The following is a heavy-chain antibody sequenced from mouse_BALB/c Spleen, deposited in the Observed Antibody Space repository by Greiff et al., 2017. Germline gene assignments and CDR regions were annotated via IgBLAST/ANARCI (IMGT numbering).Heavy chain of an antibody. Sequence: EVKLMESGGGLVQPGGSRKLSCAASGFTFSSFGMHWVRQAPEKGLEWVAYISSGSSTIYYADTVKGRFTISRDNPKNTLFLQMTSLRSEDTAMYYCARGPFYGSSLYAMDYWGQGTSVTVSS. V-gene: IGHV5-17*02. CDR2: ISSGSSTI. D-gene: IGHD1-1*01. CDR1: GFTFSSFG. CDR3: ARGPFYGSSLYAMDY. J-gene: IGHJ4*01.